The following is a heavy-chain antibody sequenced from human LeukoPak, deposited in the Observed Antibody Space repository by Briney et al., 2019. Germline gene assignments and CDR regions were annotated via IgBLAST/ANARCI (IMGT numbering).Heavy chain of an antibody. J-gene: IGHJ5*02. CDR3: AKGVGRHYAAGSYSAWIDP. Sequence: SLRLSCAASGVTFSDYAMYWVRQAPGKGLEWVSGISWNSGGICYADSVKGRFTLSRDNAKNFLYLQMNRLRAENMALYYCAKGVGRHYAAGSYSAWIDPSGQGTLVTVSP. CDR1: GVTFSDYA. D-gene: IGHD3-10*01. V-gene: IGHV3-9*03. CDR2: ISWNSGGI.